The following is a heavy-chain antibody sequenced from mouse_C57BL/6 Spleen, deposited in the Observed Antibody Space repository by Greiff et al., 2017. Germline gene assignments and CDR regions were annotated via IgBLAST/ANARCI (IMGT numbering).Heavy chain of an antibody. Sequence: EVMLVESGGGLVKPGGSLKLSCAASGFTFSDYGMHWVRQAPEKGLEWVAYISSGSSTIYYADTVKGRFTISRDNAKNTLFLQMTSLRSEDTAMYYCARRYGSSYWYFDVWGKGTTVTVSS. V-gene: IGHV5-17*01. J-gene: IGHJ1*03. CDR2: ISSGSSTI. CDR3: ARRYGSSYWYFDV. D-gene: IGHD1-1*01. CDR1: GFTFSDYG.